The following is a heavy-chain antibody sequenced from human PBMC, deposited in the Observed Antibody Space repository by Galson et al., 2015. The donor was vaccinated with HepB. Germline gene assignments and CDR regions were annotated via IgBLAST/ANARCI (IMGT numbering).Heavy chain of an antibody. J-gene: IGHJ4*02. CDR2: ISYDGSNK. D-gene: IGHD2-21*01. CDR1: GFTFSSYA. V-gene: IGHV3-30-3*01. Sequence: SLRLSCAASGFTFSSYAMHWVRQAPGKGLEWVAVISYDGSNKYYADSVKGRFTISRDNSKNTLYLQMNSLRAEDTAVYYCARDPYCGGDCSPFDYWGQGTLVTVSS. CDR3: ARDPYCGGDCSPFDY.